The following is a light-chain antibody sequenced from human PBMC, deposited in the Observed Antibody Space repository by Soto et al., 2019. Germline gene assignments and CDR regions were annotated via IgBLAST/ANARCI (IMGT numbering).Light chain of an antibody. CDR1: QSLLDSNGYNF. V-gene: IGKV2-28*01. CDR2: LAS. Sequence: DIVLTQSPLSLPVTPGEPVSISCRSSQSLLDSNGYNFLDWYLQKPVQSPQLLIFLASNRASGAPDRFSGSGSGTYFTLNITRVAAADVGVYYVIHALQTRPGWTVDQGPNVEIK. CDR3: IHALQTRPGWT. J-gene: IGKJ1*01.